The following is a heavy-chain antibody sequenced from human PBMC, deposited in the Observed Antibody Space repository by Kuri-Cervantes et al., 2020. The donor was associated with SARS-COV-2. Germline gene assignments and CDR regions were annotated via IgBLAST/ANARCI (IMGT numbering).Heavy chain of an antibody. V-gene: IGHV3-53*01. D-gene: IGHD3-10*01. CDR3: ARSGKGNYYYYMDV. J-gene: IGHJ6*03. CDR1: GFTVSSNY. CDR2: IYSGGST. Sequence: GESLKISCAASGFTVSSNYMSWVRQAPGKGLEWVSVIYSGGSTYYADSVKGRFTISRDNAKNTLYLQMNSLRAEDTAVYYCARSGKGNYYYYMDVWGKGTTVTVSS.